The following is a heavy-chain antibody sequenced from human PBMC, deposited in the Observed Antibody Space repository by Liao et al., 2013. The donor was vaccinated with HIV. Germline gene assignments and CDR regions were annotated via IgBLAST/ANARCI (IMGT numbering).Heavy chain of an antibody. J-gene: IGHJ4*02. CDR1: GGSISGFH. Sequence: VQLQESGPGLVRPSETLSLTCTVSGGSISGFHWSWVRQPAGKAPEWIGRVSTSGRSIYNPSLETRLTMSIDATRNQFSLKLNSVTAADTAVYYCAREYNFFDSWGQGTLVTVSS. D-gene: IGHD5-18*01. V-gene: IGHV4-4*07. CDR3: AREYNFFDS. CDR2: VSTSGRS.